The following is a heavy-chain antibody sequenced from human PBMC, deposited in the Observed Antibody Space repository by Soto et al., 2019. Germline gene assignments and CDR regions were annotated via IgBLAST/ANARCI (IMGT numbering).Heavy chain of an antibody. CDR2: VMYDGRNE. Sequence: QVQLVESGGGVVQPGGSLRLSCAASGFTFTNNQWVRQAPGKGLEWVAVVMYDGRNEYYADSVKGRFTVSRDNSKNTLYLQMNSLGAEDTAIYYCAGERNDLGFDTFDVWGQGTMVTVSS. V-gene: IGHV3-30*04. CDR1: GFTFTNN. D-gene: IGHD1-1*01. CDR3: AGERNDLGFDTFDV. J-gene: IGHJ3*01.